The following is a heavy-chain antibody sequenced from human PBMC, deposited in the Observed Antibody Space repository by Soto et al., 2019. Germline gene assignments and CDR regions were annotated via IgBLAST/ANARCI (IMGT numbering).Heavy chain of an antibody. Sequence: SETLSLTCTVAAGSISSGGDYCSWIRQQPGKGLKWIGYIYYSGSTYYNPSLKSRVTISVDTSKIQFSLKLTSVTAADTASGQWFDTDYWGQRTLVIVCS. V-gene: IGHV4-31*03. J-gene: IGHJ4*02. CDR3: FDTDY. D-gene: IGHD3-10*01. CDR2: IYYSGST. CDR1: AGSISSGGDY.